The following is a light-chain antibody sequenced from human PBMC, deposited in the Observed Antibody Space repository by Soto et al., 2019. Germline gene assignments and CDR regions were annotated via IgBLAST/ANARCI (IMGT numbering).Light chain of an antibody. J-gene: IGLJ2*01. Sequence: QSALTQPRSVSGSPGQSVTISCTGTSSDVGAYNYVSWYQQHPGKAPKLMIHDVSKRPSGVPDRFSGSKSGNTASLTISGLQAEDEADYYCCSYAGRYTDVVFGGGTKLTVL. CDR3: CSYAGRYTDVV. V-gene: IGLV2-11*01. CDR2: DVS. CDR1: SSDVGAYNY.